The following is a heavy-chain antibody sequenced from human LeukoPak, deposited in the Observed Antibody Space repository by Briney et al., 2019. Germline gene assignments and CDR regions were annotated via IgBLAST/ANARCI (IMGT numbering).Heavy chain of an antibody. CDR2: MNPNSGKT. D-gene: IGHD5-18*01. CDR3: ARVDTAMVTVDY. CDR1: GGTFSSYA. J-gene: IGHJ4*02. V-gene: IGHV1-8*02. Sequence: GASVKVSCKASGGTFSSYAISWVRQAPGQGLEWMGWMNPNSGKTGYAQKFQGRVTMTRNTSISTAYMELSSLRSEDTAVYYCARVDTAMVTVDYWGQGTLVTVSS.